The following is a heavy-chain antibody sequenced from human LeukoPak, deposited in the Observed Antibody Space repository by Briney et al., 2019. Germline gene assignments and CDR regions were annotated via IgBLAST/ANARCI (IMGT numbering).Heavy chain of an antibody. Sequence: QAGGSLRLSCAASGFTFSSYAMSWVRQAPGKGLEWVSAISGSGGSTYYADSVKGRFTISRDNSKNTLYLQMNSLRAEDTAVYYCAKDRDRWLIGDQYFDYWGQGTLVTVSS. V-gene: IGHV3-23*01. CDR3: AKDRDRWLIGDQYFDY. CDR2: ISGSGGST. J-gene: IGHJ4*02. CDR1: GFTFSSYA. D-gene: IGHD4-17*01.